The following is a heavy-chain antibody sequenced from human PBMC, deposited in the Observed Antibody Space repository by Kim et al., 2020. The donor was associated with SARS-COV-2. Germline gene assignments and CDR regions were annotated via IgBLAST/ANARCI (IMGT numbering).Heavy chain of an antibody. CDR3: ARDKYLASIGEYYYYGMDV. D-gene: IGHD2-2*01. J-gene: IGHJ6*02. Sequence: GRFTISRDNAKNSLYLQMNSLRAEDTAVYYCARDKYLASIGEYYYYGMDVWGQGTTVTVSS. V-gene: IGHV3-11*01.